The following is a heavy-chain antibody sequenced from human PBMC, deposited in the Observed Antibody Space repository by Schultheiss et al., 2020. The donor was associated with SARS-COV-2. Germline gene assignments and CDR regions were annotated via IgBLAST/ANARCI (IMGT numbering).Heavy chain of an antibody. D-gene: IGHD2-2*01. CDR3: ARGVPAALYYYYYMDV. V-gene: IGHV4-59*12. CDR2: IYYSGST. CDR1: GGSISSYY. Sequence: SQTLSLTCTVSGGSISSYYWSWIRQPPGKGLEWIGYIYYSGSTNYNPSLKSRVTISVDTSKNQFSLKLSSVTAADTAVYYCARGVPAALYYYYYMDVWGKGTTVTVSS. J-gene: IGHJ6*03.